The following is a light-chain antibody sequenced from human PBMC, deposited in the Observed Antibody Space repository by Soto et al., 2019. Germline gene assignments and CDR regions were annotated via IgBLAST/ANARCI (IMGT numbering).Light chain of an antibody. V-gene: IGKV3-20*01. J-gene: IGKJ4*01. CDR2: GAS. CDR3: QQYETSPPAVT. CDR1: QSVSNNY. Sequence: EIVLTQSPGTLSLSPGERATLSCRASQSVSNNYLAWYQQKPGQAPRLLIYGASSRATGIPDRFSGSASGTDFTLTISRLEPEDFAVYYCQQYETSPPAVTFGGGTKVDI.